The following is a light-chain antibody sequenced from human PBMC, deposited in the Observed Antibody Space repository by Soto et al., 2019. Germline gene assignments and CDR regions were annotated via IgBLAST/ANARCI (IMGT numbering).Light chain of an antibody. CDR2: AAS. J-gene: IGKJ1*01. V-gene: IGKV1-39*01. Sequence: DIQMTQSPSSLSASVGDRVTITCRASQSISSYLNWYQMNPGKAPKLLIYAASTLQSGVPSRFSGSASGTDFTLTIASLQPEDFATYYCQQSYITPWTFGQGTKVEIK. CDR1: QSISSY. CDR3: QQSYITPWT.